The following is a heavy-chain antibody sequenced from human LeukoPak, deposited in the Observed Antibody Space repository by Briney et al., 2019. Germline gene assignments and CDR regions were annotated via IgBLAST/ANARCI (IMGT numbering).Heavy chain of an antibody. Sequence: GGALRLSCAASGFILDDYGMNWVRQAPGEGLEGVSGINWDGGSTFYEDSVKGRFTISRDNAKNSRYLQMISLRAEDTAFYYCARTPLMTTYLVDYWGQGTLVTVSS. J-gene: IGHJ4*02. CDR2: INWDGGST. CDR3: ARTPLMTTYLVDY. V-gene: IGHV3-20*04. CDR1: GFILDDYG. D-gene: IGHD4-11*01.